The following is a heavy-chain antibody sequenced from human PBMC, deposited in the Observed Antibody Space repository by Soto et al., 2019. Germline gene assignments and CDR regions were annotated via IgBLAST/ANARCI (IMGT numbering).Heavy chain of an antibody. CDR3: ARHKDYYYYGMDV. V-gene: IGHV4-59*08. CDR1: CSSILSHY. J-gene: IGHJ6*02. CDR2: IYYSGST. Sequence: SETLSLTCPVYCSSILSHYWSWIRESQGNGLEWIGYIYYSGSTNYSPSLKSRDTISVDTSKNQFSLKLSSVTAADTAVYYCARHKDYYYYGMDVWGQGTTVT.